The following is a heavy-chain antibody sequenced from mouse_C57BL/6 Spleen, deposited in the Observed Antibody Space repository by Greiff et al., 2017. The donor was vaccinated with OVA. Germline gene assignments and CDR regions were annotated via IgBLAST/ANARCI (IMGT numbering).Heavy chain of an antibody. J-gene: IGHJ2*01. V-gene: IGHV1-69*01. CDR2: IDPSDSYT. Sequence: QVQLKQPGAELVMPGASVKLSCKASGYTFTSYWMHWVKQRPGQGLEWIGEIDPSDSYTNYNQKFKGKSTLTVDKSSSTAYMQLSSLTSEDSAVYYCARIWTGTWKSFDYWGQGTTLTVSS. D-gene: IGHD4-1*01. CDR1: GYTFTSYW. CDR3: ARIWTGTWKSFDY.